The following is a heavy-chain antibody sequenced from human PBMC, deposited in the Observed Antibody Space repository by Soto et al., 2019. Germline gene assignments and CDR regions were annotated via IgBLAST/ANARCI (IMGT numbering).Heavy chain of an antibody. CDR1: GGTFSSYT. CDR2: IIPMLGIA. J-gene: IGHJ4*02. Sequence: QVQLVQSGAEVTNPGCSVKVSFKASGGTFSSYTISWVRQAPVQGLEWMGRIIPMLGIANYAQKFQGRVTITADKSTSTAYMELNSMRSEDTAVDYCARVGDIVATIGPLDYWGQGTLVTVSS. D-gene: IGHD5-12*01. V-gene: IGHV1-69*02. CDR3: ARVGDIVATIGPLDY.